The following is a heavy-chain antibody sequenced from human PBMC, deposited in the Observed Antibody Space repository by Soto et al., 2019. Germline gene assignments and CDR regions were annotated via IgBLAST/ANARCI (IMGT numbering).Heavy chain of an antibody. Sequence: PXETLTLPCAAAGCSIISGANPWSWIRQPPGKGLEWIGYVYHGGATYSNPSLKNRVTISGDWSKNQFSLKLNSVTAADTAVYYCARAFTAMGLFDYWGPGNLVTVSS. CDR1: GCSIISGANP. D-gene: IGHD5-18*01. CDR2: VYHGGAT. J-gene: IGHJ4*02. CDR3: ARAFTAMGLFDY. V-gene: IGHV4-30-2*01.